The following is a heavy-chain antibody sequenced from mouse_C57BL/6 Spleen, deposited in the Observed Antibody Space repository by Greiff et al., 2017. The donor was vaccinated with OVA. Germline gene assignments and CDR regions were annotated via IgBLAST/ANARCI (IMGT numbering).Heavy chain of an antibody. J-gene: IGHJ2*01. Sequence: VQGVESGAELVRPGSSVKLSCKASGYTFTSYWMDWVKQRPGQGLEWIGNIYPSDSETHYNQKFKDKATLTVDKSSSTAYMQLSSLTSEDSAVYYCARGNPYYFDYWGQGTTLTVSS. CDR1: GYTFTSYW. CDR3: ARGNPYYFDY. V-gene: IGHV1-61*01. CDR2: IYPSDSET. D-gene: IGHD6-1*01.